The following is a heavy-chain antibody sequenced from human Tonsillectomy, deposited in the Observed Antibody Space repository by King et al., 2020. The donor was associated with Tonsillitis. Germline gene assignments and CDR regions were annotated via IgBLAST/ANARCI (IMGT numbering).Heavy chain of an antibody. Sequence: QLQESGPGLVKPSETLSLTCTVSRGSISSYYWSWIRQPPGKGLDWIGYIYDTGSTNYNPSLKSRVTISVDTSKNQFSLKLSSVTAADTAVYYCARLAGVDSSGYPHDALDIWGQGTMVTVSS. CDR2: IYDTGST. CDR3: ARLAGVDSSGYPHDALDI. CDR1: RGSISSYY. J-gene: IGHJ3*02. V-gene: IGHV4-59*08. D-gene: IGHD3-22*01.